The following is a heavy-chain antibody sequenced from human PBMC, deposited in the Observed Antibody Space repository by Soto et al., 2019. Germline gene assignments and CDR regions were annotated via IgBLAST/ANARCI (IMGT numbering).Heavy chain of an antibody. V-gene: IGHV1-18*01. CDR1: GYTFTSYG. CDR2: ISAYNGNT. Sequence: ASVKVSCKASGYTFTSYGISLVRQAPGQGLEWMGWISAYNGNTNYAQKLQGRVTMTTDTSTSTAYMELRSLRSDDTAVYYCARGRGAADYYYMDVWGKETTVTVSS. J-gene: IGHJ6*03. CDR3: ARGRGAADYYYMDV. D-gene: IGHD3-16*01.